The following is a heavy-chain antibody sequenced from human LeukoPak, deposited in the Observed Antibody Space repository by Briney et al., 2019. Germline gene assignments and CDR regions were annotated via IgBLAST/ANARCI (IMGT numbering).Heavy chain of an antibody. D-gene: IGHD3-10*01. CDR3: ARLSIRADGYYYGPGSYSKSYYYYYYMDV. Sequence: SETLSLTCAVYGGSFSGYYWSWIRQPPGKGLEWIGEINHSGSTNYNPSLKSRVTILVDTSKNQFSLKLSSVTAADTAVYYCARLSIRADGYYYGPGSYSKSYYYYYYMDVWGKGTTVTISS. CDR2: INHSGST. CDR1: GGSFSGYY. V-gene: IGHV4-34*01. J-gene: IGHJ6*03.